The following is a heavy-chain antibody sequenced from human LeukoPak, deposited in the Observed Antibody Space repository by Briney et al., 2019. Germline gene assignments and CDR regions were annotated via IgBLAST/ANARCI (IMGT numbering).Heavy chain of an antibody. D-gene: IGHD6-13*01. CDR2: INHSGST. Sequence: PSETLSLTCAVYGGSFSGYYWSWIRQPPGKGLEWIGEINHSGSTNYNPSLKSRVTISVDTSKNQFSLKLSSVTAADTAVYYCASETQLGAAGAGMFDYWGQGTLVTVSS. J-gene: IGHJ4*02. CDR1: GGSFSGYY. V-gene: IGHV4-34*01. CDR3: ASETQLGAAGAGMFDY.